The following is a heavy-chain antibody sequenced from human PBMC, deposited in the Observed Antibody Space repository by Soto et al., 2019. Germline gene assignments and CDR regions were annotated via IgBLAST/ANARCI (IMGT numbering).Heavy chain of an antibody. CDR3: ARASGSSGQMEPNWFDP. CDR2: ISSSSSYI. D-gene: IGHD6-6*01. V-gene: IGHV3-21*01. Sequence: EVQLVESGGGLVKPGGSLRLSCAASGFTFSSYSMNWVRQAPGKGLEWVSSISSSSSYIYYADSVKGRFTISRDNAKNSLYLQMNSLRAEDTAVYYCARASGSSGQMEPNWFDPWGQGTLVTVSS. CDR1: GFTFSSYS. J-gene: IGHJ5*02.